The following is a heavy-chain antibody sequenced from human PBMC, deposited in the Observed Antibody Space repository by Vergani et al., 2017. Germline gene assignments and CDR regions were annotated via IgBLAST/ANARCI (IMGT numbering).Heavy chain of an antibody. Sequence: EVQLLESGGRLVQPGGSLRLSCVASGFAFSRYAMSWVRQAPGKGLEWVSGLTASGSGISYADSVRGRFTISRDNSKNTLFLQMDSLRVEDTALYYCAKFPLNITTPDRGDFWGQGSLVTVSS. V-gene: IGHV3-23*01. CDR3: AKFPLNITTPDRGDF. D-gene: IGHD1-1*01. J-gene: IGHJ4*02. CDR1: GFAFSRYA. CDR2: LTASGSGI.